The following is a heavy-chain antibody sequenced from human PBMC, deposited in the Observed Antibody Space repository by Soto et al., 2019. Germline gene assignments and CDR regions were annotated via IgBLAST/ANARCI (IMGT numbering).Heavy chain of an antibody. CDR2: INPRGGDT. CDR3: ARGFPSSSRLGWCDP. Sequence: GASVKVSCKASGYTFISYYMHWVRQAPGLGLEWMGMINPRGGDTTYAQKFQGRVTMTRDTSTSTVYMELSSLRSEDTAVYYCARGFPSSSRLGWCDPWGQGTLVTVSS. V-gene: IGHV1-46*01. D-gene: IGHD2-2*01. J-gene: IGHJ5*02. CDR1: GYTFISYY.